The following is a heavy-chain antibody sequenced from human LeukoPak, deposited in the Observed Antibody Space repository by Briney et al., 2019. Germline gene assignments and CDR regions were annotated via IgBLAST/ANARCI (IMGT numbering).Heavy chain of an antibody. V-gene: IGHV4-39*01. D-gene: IGHD3-10*01. Sequence: SETLSLTCTVSGGSISSSNYYWGWIRQPPGKGLEWIGSSYDSGSTYYNPSLKSRVTLFVDTSKNQFSLKVSSVTAADTAVYYCARTRLLWFGESPSAYNWFDPWGQGTLFTVSS. J-gene: IGHJ5*02. CDR3: ARTRLLWFGESPSAYNWFDP. CDR2: SYDSGST. CDR1: GGSISSSNYY.